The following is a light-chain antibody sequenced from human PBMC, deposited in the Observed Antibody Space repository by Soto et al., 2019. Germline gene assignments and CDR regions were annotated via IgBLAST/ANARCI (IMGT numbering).Light chain of an antibody. CDR2: DGS. J-gene: IGLJ2*01. CDR1: SSDVGSYKL. CDR3: CSYAPSRTSVV. Sequence: QSALTQPASVSGSPGQSITISCTGTSSDVGSYKLVSWYQQYPGKAPKLMIYDGSERPSGVSNRFSGSKSDNTASLTVSGLQAEDEADYYCCSYAPSRTSVVFGGGTQLTVL. V-gene: IGLV2-23*01.